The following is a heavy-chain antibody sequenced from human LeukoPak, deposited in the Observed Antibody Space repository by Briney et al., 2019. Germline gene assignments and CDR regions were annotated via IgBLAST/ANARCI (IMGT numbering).Heavy chain of an antibody. CDR1: GFTVSSSY. Sequence: GGSLRLSCAASGFTVSSSYLSWVRQPPGKGLEWVSVIYRGGSTYYADSAKGRFTMSRDNSTNTVYLQMNRRRAEVTAVYYCAREAQRGEDPSAWGQGTLVTVSS. V-gene: IGHV3-53*01. J-gene: IGHJ4*02. CDR2: IYRGGST. CDR3: AREAQRGEDPSA. D-gene: IGHD3-10*01.